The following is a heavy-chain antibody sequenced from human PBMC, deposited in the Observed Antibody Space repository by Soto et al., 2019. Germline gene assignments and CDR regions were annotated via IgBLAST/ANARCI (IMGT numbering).Heavy chain of an antibody. CDR1: AFTFSLYA. Sequence: EVQLLESGGGLVQPGGSLRLSCAAAAFTFSLYAMSWVRQAPGKGLEWVSAISGSGGSTYYADSVKGRFTISRDNSKNTLSLQMNSLRADDTAVYYCAKATRVVAATLIRDYWGQGTLVTVSS. J-gene: IGHJ4*02. CDR3: AKATRVVAATLIRDY. V-gene: IGHV3-23*01. CDR2: ISGSGGST. D-gene: IGHD6-13*01.